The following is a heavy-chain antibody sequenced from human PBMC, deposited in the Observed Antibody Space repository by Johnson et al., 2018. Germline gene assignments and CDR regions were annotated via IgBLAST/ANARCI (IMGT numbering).Heavy chain of an antibody. Sequence: QLVQSGPEVKKPGTSLKVSCKASGFTFTRSAVQWVRQSRGQRLEWIGWIVVATGNTNFAQEFQERVTIAREMSTSTAFMELSSLSSEETAVYYCAADSTVVTAIPGMDVWGQGTTVTVS. D-gene: IGHD2-21*02. CDR2: IVVATGNT. CDR1: GFTFTRSA. J-gene: IGHJ6*02. CDR3: AADSTVVTAIPGMDV. V-gene: IGHV1-58*01.